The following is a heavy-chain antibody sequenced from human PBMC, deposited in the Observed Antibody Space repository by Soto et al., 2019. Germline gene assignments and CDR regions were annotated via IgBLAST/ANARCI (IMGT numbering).Heavy chain of an antibody. D-gene: IGHD2-2*01. J-gene: IGHJ6*02. CDR2: IIPISDTT. V-gene: IGHV1-69*01. Sequence: QVQLVQSGAEVKKPGSSVKVSCKASGGTFSSYAISWVRQAPGQGLEWMGGIIPISDTTNYAQKFQGRVTITADESTSTADMELSSLRSEDTAVYYCARSHGSSTSLEIYYYYYYGMDVWGQGTMVTVSS. CDR1: GGTFSSYA. CDR3: ARSHGSSTSLEIYYYYYYGMDV.